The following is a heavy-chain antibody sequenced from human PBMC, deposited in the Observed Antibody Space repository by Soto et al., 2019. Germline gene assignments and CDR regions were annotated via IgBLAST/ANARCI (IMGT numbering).Heavy chain of an antibody. CDR2: IIPISGTA. Sequence: QVQLVQSGAEVKKPGSSVKVSCKASGGTFSSYAISWVRQAPGQGLEWMGGIIPISGTANYAQKFQGRVTSTADESTSTAYMELSSLRSEDTAVYYCARCYGVQHYYYYGMDVWGQGTTVTVSS. J-gene: IGHJ6*02. CDR3: ARCYGVQHYYYYGMDV. CDR1: GGTFSSYA. D-gene: IGHD2-8*01. V-gene: IGHV1-69*01.